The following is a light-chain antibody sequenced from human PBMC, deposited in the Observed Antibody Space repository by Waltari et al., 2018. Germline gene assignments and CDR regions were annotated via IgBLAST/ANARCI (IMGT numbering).Light chain of an antibody. CDR3: CSYVGSSTLM. J-gene: IGLJ3*02. CDR2: DVT. V-gene: IGLV2-23*02. CDR1: SSDVGTYNL. Sequence: QSALTQPASVSGSPGQSITISCTGSSSDVGTYNLFSWYQQQPGKCPKLLIYDVTKRPSGVSNRFSGSKSGNTASLTISGLQAEDEADYYCCSYVGSSTLMFGGGTKLTVL.